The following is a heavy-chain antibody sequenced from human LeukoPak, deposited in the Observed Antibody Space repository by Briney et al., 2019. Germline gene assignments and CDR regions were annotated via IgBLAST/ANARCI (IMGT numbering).Heavy chain of an antibody. CDR1: GYTFTGYY. D-gene: IGHD6-19*01. CDR3: ARVYGRTYSSGY. CDR2: INPNSGGT. V-gene: IGHV1-2*02. J-gene: IGHJ4*02. Sequence: ASVTVSCKASGYTFTGYYMHWVRQAPGQGGERMGWINPNSGGTNYAQKFQGRVTMTRDTSISTAYMELSRLRSDDTAVYYCARVYGRTYSSGYWGQGTLVTVSS.